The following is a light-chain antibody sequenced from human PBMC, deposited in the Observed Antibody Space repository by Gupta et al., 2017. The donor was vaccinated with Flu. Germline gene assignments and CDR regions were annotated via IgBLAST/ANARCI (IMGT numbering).Light chain of an antibody. Sequence: DTLMTQSPPSLSASVGDRVTITCQASQDISDFLNWYQQKPRKAPKLLIYDVSNLKMGVPSRFSGSRSGTDFTLTITNLQPEDIATYYCQQDRNLPITFGQGTRLDIK. CDR1: QDISDF. J-gene: IGKJ5*01. CDR2: DVS. V-gene: IGKV1-33*01. CDR3: QQDRNLPIT.